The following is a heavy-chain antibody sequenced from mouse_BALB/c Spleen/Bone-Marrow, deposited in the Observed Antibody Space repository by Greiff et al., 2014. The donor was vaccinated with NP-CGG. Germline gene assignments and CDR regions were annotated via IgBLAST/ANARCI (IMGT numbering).Heavy chain of an antibody. CDR2: IDTSDSYT. D-gene: IGHD2-4*01. V-gene: IGHV1-69*01. CDR3: ARGGDDFSLDY. Sequence: VQLQQSGTELVMPGASVKMSCKASGYAFTDRWIHWVKQRPGQGLEWIGAIDTSDSYTNYNQKFKGKATLIVDESSSTAYIHLSSLTSEDSAVYYCARGGDDFSLDYWGQRTSVTVSS. J-gene: IGHJ4*01. CDR1: GYAFTDRW.